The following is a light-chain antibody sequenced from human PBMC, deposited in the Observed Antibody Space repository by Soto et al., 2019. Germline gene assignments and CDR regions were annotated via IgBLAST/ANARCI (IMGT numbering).Light chain of an antibody. J-gene: IGKJ2*01. CDR2: GAS. CDR1: QSVRSGS. CDR3: QHYADSPHT. Sequence: PGEGATLSCRASQSVRSGSLAWYQQKPGQAPRLLIYGASSRATDIPDRFSGSGYGTDFILTISRLEPEDFAVYYCQHYADSPHTFGQGTK. V-gene: IGKV3-20*01.